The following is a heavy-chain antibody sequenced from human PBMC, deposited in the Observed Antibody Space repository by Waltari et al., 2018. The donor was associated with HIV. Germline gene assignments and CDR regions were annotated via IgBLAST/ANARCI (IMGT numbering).Heavy chain of an antibody. CDR3: ARHLRGRNNWFDP. Sequence: QVQLVQSGSELKKPGASVKISCKASGYTFTTNSMNWVRKAPGQGLEWMGWINTTTGNPTYAQGFTGRFVFSFDTSVSTAYLQISSLKAEDTAVYYCARHLRGRNNWFDPWGQGTLVTVSS. CDR2: INTTTGNP. V-gene: IGHV7-4-1*02. J-gene: IGHJ5*02. D-gene: IGHD5-12*01. CDR1: GYTFTTNS.